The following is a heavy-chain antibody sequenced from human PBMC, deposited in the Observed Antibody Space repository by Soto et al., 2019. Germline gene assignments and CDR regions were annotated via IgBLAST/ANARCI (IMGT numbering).Heavy chain of an antibody. J-gene: IGHJ4*02. Sequence: QVQLVQSGGEVEKPGASVKVSCKASGYTFTNYGINWVRQAPGLGLEWMGWINVYNGNTNYAQKFQARVTMTTDTSTSSVYMELRSLSSDDTAVYYCARGPDPTYFDYWGQGTLVSVSS. CDR2: INVYNGNT. CDR1: GYTFTNYG. CDR3: ARGPDPTYFDY. V-gene: IGHV1-18*01.